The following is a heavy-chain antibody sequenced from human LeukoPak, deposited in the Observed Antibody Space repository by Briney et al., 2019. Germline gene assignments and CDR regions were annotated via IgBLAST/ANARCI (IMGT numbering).Heavy chain of an antibody. CDR2: IYYSGST. D-gene: IGHD6-19*01. CDR1: GGSISSYY. J-gene: IGHJ4*02. Sequence: SETLSLTCTVSGGSISSYYWSWIRQPPGKGLEWIGYIYYSGSTNYNPSLKSRVTISVDTSKNQFSLKLSPVTAADTAVYYCARQDGIAVAGHYFDYWGQGTLVTVSS. V-gene: IGHV4-59*08. CDR3: ARQDGIAVAGHYFDY.